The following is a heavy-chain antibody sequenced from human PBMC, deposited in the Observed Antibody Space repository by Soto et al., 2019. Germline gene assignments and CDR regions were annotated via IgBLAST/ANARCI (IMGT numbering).Heavy chain of an antibody. D-gene: IGHD3-22*01. CDR3: ARGSDSSGYYFDY. V-gene: IGHV4-4*02. CDR2: IYHSGST. J-gene: IGHJ4*02. CDR1: GGSFSSSNW. Sequence: SETLSLTCAVSGGSFSSSNWWSWVRQPPGKGLEWIGEIYHSGSTNYNPSLKSRVTISVDKSKNQFSLKLSSVTAADTAVYYCARGSDSSGYYFDYWGQGTLVTVSS.